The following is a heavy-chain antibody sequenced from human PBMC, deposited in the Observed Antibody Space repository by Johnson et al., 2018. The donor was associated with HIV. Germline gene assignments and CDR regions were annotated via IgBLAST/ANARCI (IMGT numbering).Heavy chain of an antibody. CDR3: ASVPMIVVLDGAFDI. D-gene: IGHD3-22*01. CDR1: GFTFSSYG. CDR2: IRYDGSNK. Sequence: QVQLVESGGGVVQPGGSLRLSCAASGFTFSSYGMHWVRQAPGKGLEWVAFIRYDGSNKDYADSVKGRFTISRDNSKNTLYLQMNSLRAEDTAVYYCASVPMIVVLDGAFDIWGQGTMVTVSS. V-gene: IGHV3-30*02. J-gene: IGHJ3*02.